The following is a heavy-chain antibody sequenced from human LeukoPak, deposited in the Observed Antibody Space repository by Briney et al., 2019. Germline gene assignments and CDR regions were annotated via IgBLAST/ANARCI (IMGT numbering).Heavy chain of an antibody. Sequence: GASVKVSCKASGYTFTSYDINWVRQATGQGLEWMGWMNPNSGNTGYAQKFQGRVTITRNTSISTAYMELSSLRSEDTAVYYCARVNKRQEDTAMAPYYYYYMDVWGKGTTVTVSS. CDR2: MNPNSGNT. CDR3: ARVNKRQEDTAMAPYYYYYMDV. CDR1: GYTFTSYD. V-gene: IGHV1-8*03. J-gene: IGHJ6*03. D-gene: IGHD5-18*01.